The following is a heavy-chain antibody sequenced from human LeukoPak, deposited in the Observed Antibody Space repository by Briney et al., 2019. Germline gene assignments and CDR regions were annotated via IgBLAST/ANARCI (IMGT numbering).Heavy chain of an antibody. CDR3: ARGGNPPFDY. J-gene: IGHJ4*02. CDR1: GFSVSSNY. Sequence: GGSLRLSCAASGFSVSSNYMSWVRQAPGKGLEWVSYISSSGSTIYYADSVKGRFTISRDNAKNSLYLQMNSLRAEDTAVYYCARGGNPPFDYWGQGTLVTVSS. CDR2: ISSSGSTI. V-gene: IGHV3-11*04.